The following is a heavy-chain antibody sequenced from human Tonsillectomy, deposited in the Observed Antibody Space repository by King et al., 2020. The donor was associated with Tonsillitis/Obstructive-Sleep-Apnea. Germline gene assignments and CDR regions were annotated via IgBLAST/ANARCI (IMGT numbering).Heavy chain of an antibody. D-gene: IGHD3-16*01. Sequence: EVQLVQSGGGLVQPGGSLRVSCAASGFTFSSYEMNWVRQAPGKGLEWVSYISSSGSTIYYADSVKGRFTISRDNAKNSLYLQMNSLRAEDTAVYHCASSRFGGWFDPWGQGTLVTVSS. J-gene: IGHJ5*02. CDR3: ASSRFGGWFDP. CDR1: GFTFSSYE. V-gene: IGHV3-48*03. CDR2: ISSSGSTI.